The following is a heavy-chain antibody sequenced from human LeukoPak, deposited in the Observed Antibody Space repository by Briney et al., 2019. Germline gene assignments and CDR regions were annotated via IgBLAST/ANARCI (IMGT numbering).Heavy chain of an antibody. J-gene: IGHJ4*02. CDR1: GFTFTSYS. CDR2: ISSISSIM. CDR3: ARARGYSYGYSDY. V-gene: IGHV3-48*01. D-gene: IGHD5-18*01. Sequence: GGSLRLSCPASGFTFTSYSMNWVRQAPGKGLEWVSYISSISSIMDYADSVKGRFTISRDNAKNSLYLQMNSLRAEDTAVYYCARARGYSYGYSDYWGQGTLVTVSS.